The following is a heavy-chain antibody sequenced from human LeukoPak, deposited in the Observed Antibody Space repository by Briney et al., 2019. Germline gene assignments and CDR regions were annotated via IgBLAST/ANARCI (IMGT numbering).Heavy chain of an antibody. CDR2: IIPIFGTA. CDR1: GGTFSSYA. D-gene: IGHD6-19*01. CDR3: ARDLYSSGWY. Sequence: ASVKVSCKXSGGTFSSYAISWVRQAPGQGLEWMGGIIPIFGTANYSQKFQGRVTITADESTSTAYMELSSLRSKDTAVYYCARDLYSSGWYWGQGTLVTVSS. J-gene: IGHJ4*02. V-gene: IGHV1-69*13.